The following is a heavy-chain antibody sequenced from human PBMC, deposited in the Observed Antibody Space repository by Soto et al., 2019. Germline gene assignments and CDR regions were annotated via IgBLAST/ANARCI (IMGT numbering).Heavy chain of an antibody. CDR3: ARVDCSSTSCYDAFDI. CDR2: ISAYNGNT. D-gene: IGHD2-2*01. V-gene: IGHV1-18*01. J-gene: IGHJ3*02. CDR1: GYTFTSYG. Sequence: ASVKVSCKASGYTFTSYGISWVRQAPGQGLEWMGWISAYNGNTNYAQKLQGRVTMTTDTSTSTAYMELRSLRSEDTAVYYCARVDCSSTSCYDAFDIWGEGTIVTVS.